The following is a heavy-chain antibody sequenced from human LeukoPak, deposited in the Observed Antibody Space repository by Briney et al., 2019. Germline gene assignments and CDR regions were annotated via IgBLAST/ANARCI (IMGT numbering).Heavy chain of an antibody. CDR2: IWYDESKK. CDR1: GYTFSSYG. CDR3: ARDGGIGLDY. Sequence: GGSLRLSCVASGYTFSSYGMHWVRQAPGKGLQWVAVIWYDESKKYYADSVKGRFTISRDVSKNTLYLQMNSLRAEDSAMYYCARDGGIGLDYWGQGTLVTVSS. J-gene: IGHJ4*02. V-gene: IGHV3-33*01. D-gene: IGHD2-21*01.